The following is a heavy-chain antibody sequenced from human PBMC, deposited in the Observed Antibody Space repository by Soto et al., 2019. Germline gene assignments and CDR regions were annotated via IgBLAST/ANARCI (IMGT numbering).Heavy chain of an antibody. V-gene: IGHV2-5*02. D-gene: IGHD4-17*01. Sequence: QITLKESGPTLVKPTQTLTLTCTFSGFSLSTSGVCVGWIRQPPGKALEWLALIYWDDDKRYSPSLKSRLTITKDTSKNQVVLTMTNMDPVDTATYYCAHRLRDYGGNRMDVWGQGTTVTVSS. J-gene: IGHJ6*02. CDR3: AHRLRDYGGNRMDV. CDR2: IYWDDDK. CDR1: GFSLSTSGVC.